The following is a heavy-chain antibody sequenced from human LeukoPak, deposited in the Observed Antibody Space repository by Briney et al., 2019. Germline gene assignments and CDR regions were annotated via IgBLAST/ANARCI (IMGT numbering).Heavy chain of an antibody. J-gene: IGHJ4*02. CDR1: GYTFTSYA. CDR3: ARAAMVRGVISRLLSY. V-gene: IGHV7-4-1*02. CDR2: INTNTGNP. Sequence: ASVKVSCKASGYTFTSYAMNWVRQAPGQGLEWMGWINTNTGNPTYAQGFTGRFVFSLDTSVSTAYLQISSLKAEDTAVYYCARAAMVRGVISRLLSYWGQGTLVTVSS. D-gene: IGHD3-10*01.